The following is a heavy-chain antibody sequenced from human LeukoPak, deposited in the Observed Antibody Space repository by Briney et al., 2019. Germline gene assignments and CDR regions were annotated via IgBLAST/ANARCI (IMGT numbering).Heavy chain of an antibody. CDR2: IYPGDSGT. V-gene: IGHV5-51*01. CDR3: ARGRLDIVVVPAASSNWFDP. Sequence: GESLKISYKGSGYSFTSYWIGWVRQMPGKGLEWMGIIYPGDSGTRYSPSFQGQVTISADKSISTAYLQWSSLKASDTAMYYCARGRLDIVVVPAASSNWFDPWGQGTLVTVSS. CDR1: GYSFTSYW. D-gene: IGHD2-2*03. J-gene: IGHJ5*02.